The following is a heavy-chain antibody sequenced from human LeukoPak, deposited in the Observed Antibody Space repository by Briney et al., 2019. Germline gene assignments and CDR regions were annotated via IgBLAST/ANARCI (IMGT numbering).Heavy chain of an antibody. CDR3: ARRPSYDSSGYYSHYYFDY. CDR2: IYYSGST. D-gene: IGHD3-22*01. V-gene: IGHV4-39*01. CDR1: GGSISSSSYY. J-gene: IGHJ4*02. Sequence: SETLSLTCTVSGGSISSSSYYWGWIRQPPGKGLEWIGSIYYSGSTYYNPSLKSRVTISVDTSKNQFSLKLSSVTAADTAVYYCARRPSYDSSGYYSHYYFDYWGQGTLVTVSS.